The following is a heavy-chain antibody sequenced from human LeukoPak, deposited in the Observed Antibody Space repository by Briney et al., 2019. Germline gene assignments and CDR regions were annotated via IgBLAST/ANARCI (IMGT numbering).Heavy chain of an antibody. V-gene: IGHV4-61*01. CDR3: ARDLTGEDAFDI. Sequence: PSETLSLTCTVAGGSISSSSYYWSWIRQPPGKGLEWIGYIYYSGSTNYNPSLKSRVTISVDTSKNQFSLKLSSVTAADTAVYYCARDLTGEDAFDIWGQGTMVTVSS. D-gene: IGHD3-10*01. CDR2: IYYSGST. CDR1: GGSISSSSYY. J-gene: IGHJ3*02.